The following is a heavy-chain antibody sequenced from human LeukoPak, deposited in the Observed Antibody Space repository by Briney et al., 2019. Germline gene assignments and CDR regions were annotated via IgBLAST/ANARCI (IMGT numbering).Heavy chain of an antibody. CDR1: GFTFSSYS. Sequence: GGSLRLSCAASGFTFSSYSMNWVRQAPGKGLEWVSSISSSSSYIYYADSVKGRFTISRDNAKNSLYLQMNSLRAEDTAVYYCARGYYYDSSGYWALMGYWGQGTLVTVSS. CDR3: ARGYYYDSSGYWALMGY. V-gene: IGHV3-21*01. CDR2: ISSSSSYI. D-gene: IGHD3-22*01. J-gene: IGHJ4*02.